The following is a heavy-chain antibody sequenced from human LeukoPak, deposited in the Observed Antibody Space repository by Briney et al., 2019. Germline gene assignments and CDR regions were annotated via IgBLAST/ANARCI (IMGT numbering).Heavy chain of an antibody. CDR2: INSDGSST. D-gene: IGHD6-13*01. CDR1: GFTFSSYW. V-gene: IGHV3-74*01. CDR3: ARKWEDSSSWYFPFDY. Sequence: PGGSLKLSCAASGFTFSSYWMHWVRQAPGKGLVWVSRINSDGSSTSYADSVKGRFTIPRDNAKNTLYLQMNSLRAEDTAVYYCARKWEDSSSWYFPFDYWGQGTLVTVSS. J-gene: IGHJ4*02.